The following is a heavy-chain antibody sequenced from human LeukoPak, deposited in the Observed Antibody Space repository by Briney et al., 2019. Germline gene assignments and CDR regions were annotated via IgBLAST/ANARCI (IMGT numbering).Heavy chain of an antibody. CDR2: ISAHNGNT. Sequence: GASVKVSCKASGYTFTSYGISWVRQAPGQGLEWMGRISAHNGNTNYAQKLQGRVTMTTDTSTSTAYMELRSLRSDDTAVYYCARGPLRYFDWLSKDGTYLDYWGQGTLVTVSS. J-gene: IGHJ4*02. CDR3: ARGPLRYFDWLSKDGTYLDY. CDR1: GYTFTSYG. V-gene: IGHV1-18*01. D-gene: IGHD3-9*01.